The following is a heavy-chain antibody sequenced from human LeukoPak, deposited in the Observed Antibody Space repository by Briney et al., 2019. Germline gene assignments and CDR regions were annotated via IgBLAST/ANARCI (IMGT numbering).Heavy chain of an antibody. CDR1: GFTFSSYA. CDR3: AKDRGSGSVFDY. CDR2: ISGSGGST. Sequence: GGSLRLSCAASGFTFSSYAMSWVRQAPGKGLEWVSAISGSGGSTYYADSVKGRFTISRDNSKNTLYLQMNSLRAEGTAVYYCAKDRGSGSVFDYWGQGTLVTVSS. J-gene: IGHJ4*02. V-gene: IGHV3-23*01. D-gene: IGHD3-10*01.